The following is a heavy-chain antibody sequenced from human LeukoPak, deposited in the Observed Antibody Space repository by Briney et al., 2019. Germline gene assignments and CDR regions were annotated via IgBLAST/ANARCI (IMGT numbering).Heavy chain of an antibody. D-gene: IGHD3-22*01. CDR2: IIPIFGTA. J-gene: IGHJ4*02. CDR3: ARGIHSYYYGSSGYYSYDY. V-gene: IGHV1-69*05. Sequence: GSSVKVSCKASGGTFSSYAISWVRQAPGQGLEWMGRIIPIFGTANYAQKFQGRVTITTDESTSTAYMELSSLRSEDTAVYYCARGIHSYYYGSSGYYSYDYWGQGTLVTVSS. CDR1: GGTFSSYA.